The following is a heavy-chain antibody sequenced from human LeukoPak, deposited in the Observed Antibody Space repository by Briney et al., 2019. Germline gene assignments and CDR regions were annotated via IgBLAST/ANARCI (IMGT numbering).Heavy chain of an antibody. D-gene: IGHD4-11*01. CDR3: ARGSRTTKATLSFDY. Sequence: ESLKISCKGSGYSFTSYWIGWVRQMPGKGLEWMGIIYPGDSDTRYSPSFQGQVTISADKSISTAYLQWSSLKASDTAMYYCARGSRTTKATLSFDYWGQGTLVTVSS. CDR1: GYSFTSYW. CDR2: IYPGDSDT. V-gene: IGHV5-51*01. J-gene: IGHJ4*02.